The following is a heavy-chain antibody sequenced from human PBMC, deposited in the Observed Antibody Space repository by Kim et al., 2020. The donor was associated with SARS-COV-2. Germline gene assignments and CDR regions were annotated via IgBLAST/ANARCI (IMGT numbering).Heavy chain of an antibody. Sequence: TNYSPSLKSRLTISVDTSKNQFALKLSSVTAADTALYFCGRQKSGAYLYDTFDLWGQGTMVTVSS. CDR2: T. D-gene: IGHD1-26*01. J-gene: IGHJ3*01. CDR3: GRQKSGAYLYDTFDL. V-gene: IGHV4-59*08.